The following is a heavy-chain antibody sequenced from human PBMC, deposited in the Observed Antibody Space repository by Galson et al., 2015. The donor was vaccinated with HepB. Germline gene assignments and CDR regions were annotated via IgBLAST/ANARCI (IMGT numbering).Heavy chain of an antibody. J-gene: IGHJ4*02. D-gene: IGHD3-16*01. Sequence: SVKVSCKASGGTFSSYAISWVRQAPGQGLEWMGRIIPILGIANYAQKFQGRVTITADKSTSTAYMELSSLRSEDTAVYYCARAGGEWSEFDYWGQGTLVTVSS. CDR2: IIPILGIA. CDR1: GGTFSSYA. CDR3: ARAGGEWSEFDY. V-gene: IGHV1-69*04.